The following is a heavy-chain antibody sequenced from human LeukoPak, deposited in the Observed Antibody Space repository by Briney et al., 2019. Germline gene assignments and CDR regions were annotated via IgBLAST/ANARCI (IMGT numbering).Heavy chain of an antibody. Sequence: PAETLSLTCTVSGGSISSSSYYWGWIRQPPGKGLEWIGSIYYSGSTYYNPSLKSRVTISVDTSKNRFSLKLSSVTAADTAVYYCAARLDYYDSSGYPPWGQGTLVTVSS. CDR2: IYYSGST. V-gene: IGHV4-39*01. CDR3: AARLDYYDSSGYPP. J-gene: IGHJ5*02. D-gene: IGHD3-22*01. CDR1: GGSISSSSYY.